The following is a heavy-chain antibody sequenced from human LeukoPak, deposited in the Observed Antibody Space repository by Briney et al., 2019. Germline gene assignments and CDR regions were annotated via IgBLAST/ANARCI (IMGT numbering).Heavy chain of an antibody. D-gene: IGHD2-21*02. CDR3: TTDYEQGVVTAIGY. CDR1: GFTFSNAW. V-gene: IGHV3-15*01. CDR2: IKSKTDGGTT. J-gene: IGHJ4*02. Sequence: GRSLRLSCAASGFTFSNAWMSWVRQAPGKGLEWVGRIKSKTDGGTTDYAAPVKGRFTISRDDSKNTLYLQMNSLKTEDTAVYYCTTDYEQGVVTAIGYWGQGTLVTVSS.